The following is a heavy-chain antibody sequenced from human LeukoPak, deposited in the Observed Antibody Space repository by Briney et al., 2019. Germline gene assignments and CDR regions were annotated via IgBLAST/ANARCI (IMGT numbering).Heavy chain of an antibody. V-gene: IGHV3-30*18. J-gene: IGHJ4*02. CDR2: ISYDGGNK. Sequence: GRSLRLSCAASGFTFSSYAVHWVRQAPGKGLEWVTVISYDGGNKFYADSVRGRFTISRDNSKNTVYLQMNSLRAEDTAVYYCAKVVDSYYFDYWGQGSLVTVSS. CDR1: GFTFSSYA. D-gene: IGHD3-9*01. CDR3: AKVVDSYYFDY.